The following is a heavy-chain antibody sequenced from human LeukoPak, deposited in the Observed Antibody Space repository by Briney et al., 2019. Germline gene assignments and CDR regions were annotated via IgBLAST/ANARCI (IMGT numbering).Heavy chain of an antibody. Sequence: ASVKVSCKASGYTFTGYYMHWVRQAPGQGLEWMGWIDPNSGDTRYAQKFQGRVTMTRDTSISTAYVELSSLRSDDTAVYYCAAPGYRYGYVLDHWGPGTLVTVSS. D-gene: IGHD5-18*01. J-gene: IGHJ4*02. CDR2: IDPNSGDT. V-gene: IGHV1-2*02. CDR1: GYTFTGYY. CDR3: AAPGYRYGYVLDH.